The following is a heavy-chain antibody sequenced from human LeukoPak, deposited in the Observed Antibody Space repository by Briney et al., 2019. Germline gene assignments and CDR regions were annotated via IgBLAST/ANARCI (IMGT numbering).Heavy chain of an antibody. Sequence: PGGSLRLSCAASGLIVSSNYMSWVRQAPGKGLEWVSVLYSGGSIYYADSVKGRFTISRDNSKNTLYLQMNSLRAEDTAVYYCARAPSRGLYYFDHWGQGTLVIVSS. J-gene: IGHJ4*02. CDR1: GLIVSSNY. CDR2: LYSGGSI. V-gene: IGHV3-53*01. CDR3: ARAPSRGLYYFDH. D-gene: IGHD3/OR15-3a*01.